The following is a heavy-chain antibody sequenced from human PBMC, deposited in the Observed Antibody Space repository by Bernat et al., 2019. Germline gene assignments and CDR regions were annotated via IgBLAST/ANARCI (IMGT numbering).Heavy chain of an antibody. D-gene: IGHD6-13*01. CDR2: IYSGGST. J-gene: IGHJ4*02. CDR3: ARYKPGYSSSYFDY. V-gene: IGHV3-66*01. Sequence: EVQLVESGGGLVQPGGSLRLSCAASGFTVSSNYMSWVRQAPGKGLEWVSVIYSGGSTYYADSVKGRFTISRDNSKNTLYLQMNSLRAEDTAVYYCARYKPGYSSSYFDYWGQGTPVTVSS. CDR1: GFTVSSNY.